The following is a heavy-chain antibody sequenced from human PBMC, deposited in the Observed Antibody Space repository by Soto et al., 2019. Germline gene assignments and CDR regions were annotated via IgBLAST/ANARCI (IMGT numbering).Heavy chain of an antibody. CDR1: GYSFTDYD. Sequence: GASVKVSCKASGYSFTDYDVHWVRQAPGQGLEWVGGINPKSGGTDYAQDLQGRVTMTRDTSISTAYMELSRLTSDDTAVYYCATFVPNTRDYWGQGTLVTVSS. CDR2: INPKSGGT. J-gene: IGHJ4*02. CDR3: ATFVPNTRDY. V-gene: IGHV1-2*02.